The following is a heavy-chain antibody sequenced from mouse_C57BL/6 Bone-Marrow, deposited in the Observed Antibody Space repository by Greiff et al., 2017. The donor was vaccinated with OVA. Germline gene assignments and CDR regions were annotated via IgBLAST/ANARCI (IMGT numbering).Heavy chain of an antibody. CDR1: GYTFTSYW. CDR3: AREITTVVNAMDY. CDR2: INPSNGGT. V-gene: IGHV1-53*01. D-gene: IGHD1-1*01. Sequence: VQLQQPGTELVKPGASVKLSCKASGYTFTSYWMHWVKQRPGQGLEWIGNINPSNGGTNYNEKFKSKATLTVDKSSSTAYMQLSSLTSEDSAVYYCAREITTVVNAMDYWGQGTSVTVSS. J-gene: IGHJ4*01.